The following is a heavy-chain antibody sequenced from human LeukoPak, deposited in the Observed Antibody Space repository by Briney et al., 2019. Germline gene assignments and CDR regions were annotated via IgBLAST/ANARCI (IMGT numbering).Heavy chain of an antibody. CDR1: GFTFSSYA. CDR2: ISGSGGST. CDR3: AKDTVLRYFDWLLYNPPSYFDY. D-gene: IGHD3-9*01. J-gene: IGHJ4*02. V-gene: IGHV3-23*01. Sequence: GGSLRLSCAASGFTFSSYAMSWVRQAPGKGLEWVSAISGSGGSTYYADSVKGRFTISRDNSKNTLYLQMNSLRAEDTAVYYCAKDTVLRYFDWLLYNPPSYFDYWGQGTLVTVSS.